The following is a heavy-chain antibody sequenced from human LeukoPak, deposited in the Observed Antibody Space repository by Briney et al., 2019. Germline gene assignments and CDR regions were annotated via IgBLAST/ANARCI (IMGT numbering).Heavy chain of an antibody. CDR1: GGSISSSSYY. J-gene: IGHJ3*01. CDR3: ARDYGFTGYYHDEDAFDL. D-gene: IGHD3-9*01. Sequence: PSETLSLTCTVSGGSISSSSYYWGWIRQPPGKGLEWIGSIYYSGSTYYNPSLKSRVTISIDMSKNQFPLKLSSVTAADTAVYYCARDYGFTGYYHDEDAFDLWGQGTLVTVSS. CDR2: IYYSGST. V-gene: IGHV4-39*06.